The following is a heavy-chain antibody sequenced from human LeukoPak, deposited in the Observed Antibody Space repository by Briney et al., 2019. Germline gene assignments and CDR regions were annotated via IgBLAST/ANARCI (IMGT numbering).Heavy chain of an antibody. CDR3: TREGVGGYSYGYYY. CDR1: GFTFGDYA. V-gene: IGHV3-49*03. D-gene: IGHD5-18*01. J-gene: IGHJ4*02. CDR2: IRSKAYGGTT. Sequence: GGSLRLSCTASGFTFGDYAMSWFRQAPGKGLEWVGFIRSKAYGGTTEYAASVKGRFTISRDDYKSIAYLQMNSLKTEDTAVYYCTREGVGGYSYGYYYWGQGTLVTVSS.